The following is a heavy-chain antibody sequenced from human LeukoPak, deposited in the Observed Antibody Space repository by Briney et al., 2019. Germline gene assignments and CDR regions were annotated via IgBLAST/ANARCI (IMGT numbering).Heavy chain of an antibody. CDR3: ARDSGNAFDI. Sequence: PSETLSLTCTVSGGSISSYYWSWIRQPPGKGLEWIGYIYHSGSTNYNPSLKSRVTISVDTSKNQFSLKLSSVTAADTAVYYCARDSGNAFDIWGQGTMVTVSS. V-gene: IGHV4-59*01. J-gene: IGHJ3*02. CDR2: IYHSGST. CDR1: GGSISSYY. D-gene: IGHD3-10*01.